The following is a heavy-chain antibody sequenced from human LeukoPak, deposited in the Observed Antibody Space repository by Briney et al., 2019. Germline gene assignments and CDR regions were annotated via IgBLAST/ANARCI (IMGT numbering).Heavy chain of an antibody. Sequence: GGSPRLSCAASGFTFSSYDMHWVRQATGKGLEWVSAIGTAGDTYYPGSVKGRFTISRENAKNSLYLQMNSLRAGDTAVYYCARGGVSGWWKKNYYYGMDVWGQGTTVTVSS. J-gene: IGHJ6*02. D-gene: IGHD6-19*01. V-gene: IGHV3-13*01. CDR1: GFTFSSYD. CDR3: ARGGVSGWWKKNYYYGMDV. CDR2: IGTAGDT.